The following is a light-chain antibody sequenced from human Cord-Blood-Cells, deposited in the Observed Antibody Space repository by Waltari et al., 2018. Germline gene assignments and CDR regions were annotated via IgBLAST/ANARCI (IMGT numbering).Light chain of an antibody. CDR2: KAS. J-gene: IGKJ1*01. CDR1: QSISSW. V-gene: IGKV1-5*03. Sequence: DIQMTQSPSTLSASVGDRVPITCRASQSISSWLAWYQQKPGKAPKLLIYKASSLESGAPARFSGSGSGTEFTLTISSLQPDDFAAYYCQQYNSYSRTFGQGTKVEIK. CDR3: QQYNSYSRT.